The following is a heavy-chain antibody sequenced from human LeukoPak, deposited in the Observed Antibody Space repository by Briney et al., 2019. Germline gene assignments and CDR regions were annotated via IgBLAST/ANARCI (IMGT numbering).Heavy chain of an antibody. D-gene: IGHD2-21*02. Sequence: PSQTLSLTCTVSGGSISSGSYYWSWIRQPAGKGLEWIGRIYTSGSTNYNPSLKSRVTMSVDTSKNQFSLKLSSVTAADTAVYYCNGGDDFDHWGQGTLVTVSS. V-gene: IGHV4-61*02. CDR3: NGGDDFDH. CDR2: IYTSGST. CDR1: GGSISSGSYY. J-gene: IGHJ4*02.